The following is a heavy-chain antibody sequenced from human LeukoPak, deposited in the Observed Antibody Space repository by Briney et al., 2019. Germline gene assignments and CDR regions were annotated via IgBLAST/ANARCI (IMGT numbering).Heavy chain of an antibody. V-gene: IGHV3-11*03. Sequence: PGGSLRLSCAASGLTFSDYYMHWIRQAPGKGLEWVSYISAGSNYIDYIASVKGRFTISRDNAKNSAYLQMNSLRAEDTAVYYCAAAGAAGDQPHFWGQGSLVTVSS. J-gene: IGHJ4*02. CDR1: GLTFSDYY. CDR2: ISAGSNYI. CDR3: AAAGAAGDQPHF. D-gene: IGHD6-13*01.